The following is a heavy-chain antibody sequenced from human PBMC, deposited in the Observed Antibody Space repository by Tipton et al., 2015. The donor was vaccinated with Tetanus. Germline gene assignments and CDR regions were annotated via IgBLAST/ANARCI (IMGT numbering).Heavy chain of an antibody. Sequence: TLSLTCTVSGGSISGSYWNWIRQPPGKGLEWIGYVYYNGNTNYNPPLKSRVTISVDTSKNQFSLKLSSVTAADTAIYYCAREVPAAGHFDSWGQGTLVPVSS. J-gene: IGHJ4*02. CDR1: GGSISGSY. CDR2: VYYNGNT. D-gene: IGHD6-13*01. CDR3: AREVPAAGHFDS. V-gene: IGHV4-59*01.